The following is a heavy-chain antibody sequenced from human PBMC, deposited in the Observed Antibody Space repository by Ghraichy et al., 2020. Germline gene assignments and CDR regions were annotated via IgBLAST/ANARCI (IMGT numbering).Heavy chain of an antibody. CDR2: INHSGST. CDR3: ARGAASSYSSGWTLHRPAFDI. Sequence: SETLSLTCAVYGGSFSGYYWSWIRQPPGKGLEWIGEINHSGSTNYNPSLKSRVTISVDTSKNQFSLKLSSVTAADTAVYYCARGAASSYSSGWTLHRPAFDIWGQGTMVTVSS. V-gene: IGHV4-34*01. D-gene: IGHD6-19*01. J-gene: IGHJ3*02. CDR1: GGSFSGYY.